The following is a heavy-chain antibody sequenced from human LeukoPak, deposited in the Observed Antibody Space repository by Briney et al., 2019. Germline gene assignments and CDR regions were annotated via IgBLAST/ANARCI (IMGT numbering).Heavy chain of an antibody. Sequence: GGSLRLSCAASGFTFSSYGMHWVRQAPGKGLEWVAVIWYDGSNKYYADSVKGRFTISRDNSKNTLYLQMNSLRAEDTAVYYCAKDFSTLGGPFDYWGQGTLVTVSS. J-gene: IGHJ4*02. D-gene: IGHD3/OR15-3a*01. CDR1: GFTFSSYG. CDR2: IWYDGSNK. V-gene: IGHV3-30*02. CDR3: AKDFSTLGGPFDY.